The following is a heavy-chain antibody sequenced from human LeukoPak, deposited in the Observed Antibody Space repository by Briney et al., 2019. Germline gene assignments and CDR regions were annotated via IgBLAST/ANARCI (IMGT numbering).Heavy chain of an antibody. CDR3: ARAHPAYSSSSGFDY. Sequence: SGTLSLTCTVSIGSISSHYRSWIRQPPGKGPEWIGYIFYTGSTNYNPSLRSRITMSVDTSKNQFSLRLNSLTAADTAVYFCARAHPAYSSSSGFDYWGQGTLVTVSS. V-gene: IGHV4-59*11. J-gene: IGHJ4*02. D-gene: IGHD6-6*01. CDR2: IFYTGST. CDR1: IGSISSHY.